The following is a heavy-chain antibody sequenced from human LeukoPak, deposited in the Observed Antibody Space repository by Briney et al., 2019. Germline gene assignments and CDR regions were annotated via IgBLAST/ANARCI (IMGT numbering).Heavy chain of an antibody. CDR2: IYFNGKT. J-gene: IGHJ4*02. V-gene: IGHV4-39*07. CDR1: GVSINSSSYY. Sequence: SETLSLTCTAAGVSINSSSYYWGWIRQPPGKGLEWIGNIYFNGKTYYNPSLKSRVSISLNTSKNQISLSLNSVTAADTAVYYCARLMVLRSFDYWGRGTLVTVSS. D-gene: IGHD4/OR15-4a*01. CDR3: ARLMVLRSFDY.